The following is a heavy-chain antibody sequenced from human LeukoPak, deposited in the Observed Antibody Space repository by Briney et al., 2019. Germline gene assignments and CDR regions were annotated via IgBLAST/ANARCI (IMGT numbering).Heavy chain of an antibody. CDR3: VRVWGLDNRLDP. CDR2: INTSGTI. CDR1: GGSISSGSYY. V-gene: IGHV4-61*02. J-gene: IGHJ5*02. D-gene: IGHD3-16*01. Sequence: PSETLSLTCTVSGGSISSGSYYWSWIRQPAGKGLEWIGRINTSGTINYNPSLKSRVTILVDTSKNQFSLKLSSVTAADTAVYYCVRVWGLDNRLDPWGQGTLVTVSS.